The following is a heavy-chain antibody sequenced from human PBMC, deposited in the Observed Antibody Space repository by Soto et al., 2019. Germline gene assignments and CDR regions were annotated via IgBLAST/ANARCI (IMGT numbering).Heavy chain of an antibody. V-gene: IGHV3-30-3*01. CDR2: ISDDGSNK. CDR3: ARAQTTVTTVDY. J-gene: IGHJ4*02. CDR1: GFTFSSYA. Sequence: QVQLVESGGGVVQPGRSLRLSCAASGFTFSSYAMHWVRQAPGKGLEWVAVISDDGSNKYYADSVKGRFTISRDNSKNTLYLQMNGLRGEDTAVYYCARAQTTVTTVDYWGKGTLVTVSS. D-gene: IGHD4-17*01.